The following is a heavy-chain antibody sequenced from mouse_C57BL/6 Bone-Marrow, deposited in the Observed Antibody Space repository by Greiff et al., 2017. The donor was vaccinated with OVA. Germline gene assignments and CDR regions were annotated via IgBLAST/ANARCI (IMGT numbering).Heavy chain of an antibody. CDR3: ARSPIYYYGSSPWFAY. V-gene: IGHV7-3*01. CDR1: GFTFTDYY. CDR2: IRNKANGYTT. J-gene: IGHJ3*01. Sequence: EVHLVESGGGLVQPGGSLSLSCAASGFTFTDYYMSWVRQPPGKALEWLGFIRNKANGYTTEYSASVKGRFTISRDNSQSIVYLQMNALRAEDSATYYCARSPIYYYGSSPWFAYWGQGTLVTVSA. D-gene: IGHD1-1*01.